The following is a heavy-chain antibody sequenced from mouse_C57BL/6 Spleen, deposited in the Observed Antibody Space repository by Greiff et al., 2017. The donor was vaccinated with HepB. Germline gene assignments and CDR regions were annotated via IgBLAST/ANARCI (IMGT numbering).Heavy chain of an antibody. CDR2: IYPGDGDT. D-gene: IGHD2-2*01. V-gene: IGHV1-82*01. Sequence: QVQLKESGPELVKPGASVKISCKASGYAFSSSWMNWVKQRPGKGLEWIGRIYPGDGDTNYNGKFKGKATLTADKSSSTAYMQLSSLTSEDSAVYFCATDYGYDVDWYFDVWGTGTTVTVSS. CDR1: GYAFSSSW. CDR3: ATDYGYDVDWYFDV. J-gene: IGHJ1*03.